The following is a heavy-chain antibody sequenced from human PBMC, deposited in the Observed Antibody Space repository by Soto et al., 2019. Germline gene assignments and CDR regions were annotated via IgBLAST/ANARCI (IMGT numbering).Heavy chain of an antibody. CDR1: GFTFSSYS. V-gene: IGHV3-21*01. J-gene: IGHJ2*01. Sequence: GGSLRLSCAASGFTFSSYSMNWVRQAPGKGLEWVSSISSSSSYIYYADSVKGRCTITRDNAKNSLYLQMNSLRAEDTTVYYCATGSIAARLISWYFDLWGRGTLVTVSS. D-gene: IGHD6-6*01. CDR3: ATGSIAARLISWYFDL. CDR2: ISSSSSYI.